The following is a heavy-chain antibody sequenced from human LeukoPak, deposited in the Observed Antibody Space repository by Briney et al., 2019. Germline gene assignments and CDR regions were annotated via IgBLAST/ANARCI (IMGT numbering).Heavy chain of an antibody. V-gene: IGHV3-74*03. CDR3: ARGNYYGMDV. J-gene: IGHJ6*02. CDR1: ESTFSKFW. Sequence: PGGSLRLSCAASESTFSKFWMHWDRQAPGKGLVWVSGINRDGSTTTYADSVKGRFTVSRDNAKNTLYLQMNSLRAEDTAVYYCARGNYYGMDVWGQGTTVTVSS. D-gene: IGHD2/OR15-2a*01. CDR2: INRDGSTT.